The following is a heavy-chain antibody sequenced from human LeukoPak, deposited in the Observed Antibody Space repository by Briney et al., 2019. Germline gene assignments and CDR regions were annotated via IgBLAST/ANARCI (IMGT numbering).Heavy chain of an antibody. CDR3: ARAKGARGVISGAFDI. V-gene: IGHV1-2*02. D-gene: IGHD3-10*01. J-gene: IGHJ3*02. CDR1: GYTFTGYY. Sequence: ASVKVSCKASGYTFTGYYMHWVRQAPGQGLEWMGWINPNSGGTNYAQKFQGRVTMTRDTSISTAYMELSRLRSDDTAVYYCARAKGARGVISGAFDIWGQGTMVTVSS. CDR2: INPNSGGT.